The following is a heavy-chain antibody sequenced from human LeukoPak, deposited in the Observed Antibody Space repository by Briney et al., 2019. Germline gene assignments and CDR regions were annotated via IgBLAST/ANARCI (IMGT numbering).Heavy chain of an antibody. V-gene: IGHV1-2*02. D-gene: IGHD1-7*01. CDR3: ARAWNYLDP. CDR2: INPNSGGT. Sequence: ASVKVSCKASGYTFNSYGISWVRQAPGQGLEWMGWINPNSGGTNYAQKFQGRVTMTRDTSISTAYMELSRLRSDDTAVYYCARAWNYLDPWGQGTLVTVSS. CDR1: GYTFNSYG. J-gene: IGHJ5*02.